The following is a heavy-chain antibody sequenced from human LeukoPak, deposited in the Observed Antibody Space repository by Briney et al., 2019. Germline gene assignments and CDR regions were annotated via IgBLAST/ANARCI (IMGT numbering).Heavy chain of an antibody. CDR2: IKEDGTQK. D-gene: IGHD7-27*01. CDR1: GFTFNKSW. J-gene: IGHJ4*02. Sequence: GGSLRLSCAASGFTFNKSWMSWVRQAPGKGPEWLASIKEDGTQKYYVDSVRGRFTISRDNAENSLYLQMNSLRDEDTAVYYCAKTGERDYWGRGTLVTVSS. CDR3: AKTGERDY. V-gene: IGHV3-7*01.